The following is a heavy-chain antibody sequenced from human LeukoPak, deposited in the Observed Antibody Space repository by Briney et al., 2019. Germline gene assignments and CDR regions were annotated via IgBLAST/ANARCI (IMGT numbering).Heavy chain of an antibody. CDR3: ARGYSSGWYGY. CDR1: GGSFSGYY. Sequence: SETLSLTCAVYGGSFSGYYWSWIRQPPGKGLEWIGEINHSGSTNYNPSLKSRVTISVDTSKNQFSLKLSSVTAADTAVYYCARGYSSGWYGYWGQGTLVTVSS. D-gene: IGHD6-19*01. J-gene: IGHJ4*02. CDR2: INHSGST. V-gene: IGHV4-34*01.